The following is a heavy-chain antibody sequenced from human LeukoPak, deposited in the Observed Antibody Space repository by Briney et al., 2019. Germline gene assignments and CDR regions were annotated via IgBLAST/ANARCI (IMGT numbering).Heavy chain of an antibody. CDR2: IKSKTDGGTT. D-gene: IGHD6-13*01. J-gene: IGHJ1*01. Sequence: PGGSLRLSCAASGFTFSNAWMSWVRQAPGKGLEWVGRIKSKTDGGTTDYAAPVKGRFTISRNDSKNTLYLQMNSLKTEDTAVYYCVTDQLVRSSWYSGYFQHWGQGTLVTVSS. CDR3: VTDQLVRSSWYSGYFQH. CDR1: GFTFSNAW. V-gene: IGHV3-15*01.